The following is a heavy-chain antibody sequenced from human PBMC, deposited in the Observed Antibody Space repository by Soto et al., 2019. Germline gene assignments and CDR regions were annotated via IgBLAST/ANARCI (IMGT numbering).Heavy chain of an antibody. CDR2: IWNDGSNE. Sequence: GGSLRLSCEASGFNFSSYGIHWVRQAPGNGLEWVAIIWNDGSNEYYADSVKGRFTISRDNSKNTVYLQVSKLRAEDTAVYFCARDQTDSGGYSDSWGQGTLVTVSS. CDR1: GFNFSSYG. D-gene: IGHD3-22*01. J-gene: IGHJ4*02. CDR3: ARDQTDSGGYSDS. V-gene: IGHV3-33*01.